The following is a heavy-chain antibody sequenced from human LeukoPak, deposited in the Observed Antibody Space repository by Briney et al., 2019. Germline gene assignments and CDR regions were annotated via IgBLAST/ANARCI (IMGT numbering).Heavy chain of an antibody. D-gene: IGHD2-15*01. CDR2: ISSSTSII. Sequence: PGGSLRLSCAASGFXFSSYSMNWVRQAPGKGLQWVSYISSSTSIIYYADSVKGRFTISRDNAKNSLYLQMNSLRDEDTAVYYCARDGGKGGNSDYWGQGTLVTVSS. J-gene: IGHJ4*02. CDR3: ARDGGKGGNSDY. V-gene: IGHV3-48*02. CDR1: GFXFSSYS.